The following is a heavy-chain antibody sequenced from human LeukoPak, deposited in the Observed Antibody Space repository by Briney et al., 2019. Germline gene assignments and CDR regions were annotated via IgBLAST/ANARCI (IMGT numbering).Heavy chain of an antibody. J-gene: IGHJ6*02. CDR1: GFTFSSYS. Sequence: GGSLRLSCAASGFTFSSYSMNWVRQAPGKGLEWVSYISSSSSTIYYADSVKGRFTMSRDNAKNSLFLQMNSLRAEDTAVYYCASPRYDDYAVQYYYNGMDVWGQGTTVTVSS. CDR3: ASPRYDDYAVQYYYNGMDV. D-gene: IGHD4-17*01. CDR2: ISSSSSTI. V-gene: IGHV3-48*04.